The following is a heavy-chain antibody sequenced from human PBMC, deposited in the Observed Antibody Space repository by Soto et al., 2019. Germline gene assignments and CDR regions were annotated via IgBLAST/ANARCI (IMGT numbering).Heavy chain of an antibody. CDR2: IIPIFGTA. V-gene: IGHV1-69*13. J-gene: IGHJ4*02. Sequence: SVKVSCKASGGTFSSYAISWVRQAPGQGLEWMGGIIPIFGTANYAQKFQGRVTITADESTSTAYMELSSLRSEDTAVYYCAVGPDYYDSSGNLNWGQGTLVTAPQ. CDR1: GGTFSSYA. D-gene: IGHD3-22*01. CDR3: AVGPDYYDSSGNLN.